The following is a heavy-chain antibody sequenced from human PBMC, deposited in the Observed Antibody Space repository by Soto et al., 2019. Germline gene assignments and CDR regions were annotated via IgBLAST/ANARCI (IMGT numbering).Heavy chain of an antibody. Sequence: QVQLVQSGAEVKTPGSSVKVSCKASGGTLSDYAISWVRQAPGQGLEWMGGIMPTVDSANYAQNFQGRLPISADESTSTANLALSSLRSDDTAVYYCAVAAVRYIIAQESSGMAVWGQGTTVIVSS. CDR1: GGTLSDYA. CDR3: AVAAVRYIIAQESSGMAV. V-gene: IGHV1-69*01. J-gene: IGHJ6*02. CDR2: IMPTVDSA. D-gene: IGHD3-10*01.